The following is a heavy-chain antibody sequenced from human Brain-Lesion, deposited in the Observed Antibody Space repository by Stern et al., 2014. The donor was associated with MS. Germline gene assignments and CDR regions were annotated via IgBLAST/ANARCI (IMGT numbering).Heavy chain of an antibody. V-gene: IGHV3-23*04. CDR3: AKWPHHIAVAGTRYFQH. CDR1: GFSFSTYA. Sequence: EVHLVESGGGLVQPGGSLRLSCAASGFSFSTYAMSWVRQTPGKGLQWVSVISGRGGTTYTDDSVKGRFTISRANSKNTLYLQMDSLRADDTAVYYCAKWPHHIAVAGTRYFQHWGQGTLVTVSS. D-gene: IGHD6-19*01. CDR2: ISGRGGTT. J-gene: IGHJ1*01.